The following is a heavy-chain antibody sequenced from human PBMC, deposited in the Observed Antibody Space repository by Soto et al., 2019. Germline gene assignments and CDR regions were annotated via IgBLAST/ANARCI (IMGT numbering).Heavy chain of an antibody. D-gene: IGHD2-2*01. CDR3: AREYCSSTSCSSFDY. V-gene: IGHV1-2*04. Sequence: ASVKVSCKASGYTFTGYYMHWVRQAPGQGLEWMGWINPNSGGTNYAQKFQGWVTMTRDTSISTAYMELSRLRSDDTAVYYCAREYCSSTSCSSFDYWGQGTLVTVSS. J-gene: IGHJ4*02. CDR1: GYTFTGYY. CDR2: INPNSGGT.